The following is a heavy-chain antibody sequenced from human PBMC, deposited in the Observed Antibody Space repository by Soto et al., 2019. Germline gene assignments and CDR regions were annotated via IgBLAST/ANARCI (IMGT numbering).Heavy chain of an antibody. CDR2: IKSKTDGGTT. J-gene: IGHJ4*02. V-gene: IGHV3-15*01. Sequence: VQLVESGGGLVKPGGSLRLSCAASGFTFSNAWMSWVRQAPGKGLEWVGRIKSKTDGGTTDYAAPVKGRFTISRDDSKNTLYLQMNSLKTEDTAVYYCTTDSPEISLWFGEIDFDYWGQGTLVTVSS. D-gene: IGHD3-10*01. CDR1: GFTFSNAW. CDR3: TTDSPEISLWFGEIDFDY.